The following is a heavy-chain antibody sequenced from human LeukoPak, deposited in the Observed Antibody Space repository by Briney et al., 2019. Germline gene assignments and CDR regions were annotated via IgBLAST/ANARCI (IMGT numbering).Heavy chain of an antibody. CDR2: IIPIFGTA. CDR3: ARSRGIAAAGTPGALVY. J-gene: IGHJ4*02. Sequence: SVKVSCKASGGTFSSYAISWVRQAPGQGLEWMGGIIPIFGTANYAQKFQGRVTITTDESTSTAYMELSSLRSEDTAVYYCARSRGIAAAGTPGALVYWGQGTLVTVSS. V-gene: IGHV1-69*05. CDR1: GGTFSSYA. D-gene: IGHD6-13*01.